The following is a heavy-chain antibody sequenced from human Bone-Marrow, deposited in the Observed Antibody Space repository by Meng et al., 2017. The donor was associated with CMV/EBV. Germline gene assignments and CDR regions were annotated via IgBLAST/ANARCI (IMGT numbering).Heavy chain of an antibody. CDR1: GFTFSSYA. CDR3: ARDWTLPYYDILTGYYYYYYYGMDV. V-gene: IGHV3-7*01. J-gene: IGHJ6*02. Sequence: GESLKISCAASGFTFSSYAMSWVRQAPGKGLEWVANIKQDGSEKYYVDSVKGRFTISRDNAKNSLYLQMNSLRAEDTAVYYCARDWTLPYYDILTGYYYYYYYGMDVWGQGTTVTVSS. D-gene: IGHD3-9*01. CDR2: IKQDGSEK.